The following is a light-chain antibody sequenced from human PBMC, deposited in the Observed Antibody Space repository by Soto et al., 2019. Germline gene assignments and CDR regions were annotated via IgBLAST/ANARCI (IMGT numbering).Light chain of an antibody. CDR1: QSVSSSY. J-gene: IGKJ5*01. CDR2: GAS. V-gene: IGKV3-20*01. CDR3: QQYGSPLT. Sequence: EIVLTQSPGTLSLSPGERATLSCRASQSVSSSYLAWYQQKPGQAPRLLIYGASSRATGIPDRFSGSGSGTDFTLTISRLEPEDFAVYYCQQYGSPLTFGQGTRLGIK.